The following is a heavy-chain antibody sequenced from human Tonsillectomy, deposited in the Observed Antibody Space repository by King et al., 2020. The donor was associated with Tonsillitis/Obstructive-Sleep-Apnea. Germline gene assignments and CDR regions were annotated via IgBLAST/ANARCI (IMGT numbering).Heavy chain of an antibody. CDR3: ASGLRDYYDRSGYSDALDI. Sequence: QLVQSGAEVKKPGSSLKVSCKASGGTFSSYAISWVRQAPGQGLEWMGGIIPMFATAMYAQKFQARVTITADKSTSTAYMELSSLRSEDTAVYYCASGLRDYYDRSGYSDALDIWGQGTLVTVSS. CDR1: GGTFSSYA. CDR2: IIPMFATA. V-gene: IGHV1-69*06. J-gene: IGHJ3*02. D-gene: IGHD3-22*01.